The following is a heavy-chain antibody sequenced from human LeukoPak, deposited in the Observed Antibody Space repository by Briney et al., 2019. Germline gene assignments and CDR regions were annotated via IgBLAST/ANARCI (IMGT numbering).Heavy chain of an antibody. V-gene: IGHV3-21*01. CDR1: GFTFSSYR. CDR2: ISSSSSYI. D-gene: IGHD5/OR15-5a*01. J-gene: IGHJ4*02. Sequence: PGGSLRLSCAASGFTFSSYRLNWVRQAPGKGLEWVSSISSSSSYINYEDSVKGRLTISRDNAKNSLSLQMNSLRAEDTAVYYCARDKGGGLVGSTTSDYWGQGTLVTVSS. CDR3: ARDKGGGLVGSTTSDY.